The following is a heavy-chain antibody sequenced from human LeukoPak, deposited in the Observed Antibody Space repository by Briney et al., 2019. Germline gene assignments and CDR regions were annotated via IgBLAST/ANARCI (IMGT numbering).Heavy chain of an antibody. V-gene: IGHV4-34*01. CDR3: ARRCSSSWFNWFDP. CDR1: GGSFSGYY. Sequence: PSETLSLTCAVYGGSFSGYYWSWIRQPPGKGLEWIGEINHSGSTNYNPSLKSRVTISVDTSKNQFSLKLSSVTAADTAVYYCARRCSSSWFNWFDPWGQGTLVTVSS. D-gene: IGHD6-13*01. CDR2: INHSGST. J-gene: IGHJ5*02.